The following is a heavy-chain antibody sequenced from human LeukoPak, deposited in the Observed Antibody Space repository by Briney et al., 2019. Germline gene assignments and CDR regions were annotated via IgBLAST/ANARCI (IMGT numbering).Heavy chain of an antibody. CDR1: GGSISSGDYY. CDR2: IYYSGST. J-gene: IGHJ3*02. V-gene: IGHV4-30-4*01. D-gene: IGHD3-10*01. Sequence: SETLSLTCTVSGGSISSGDYYWSWIRQPPGKGLEWIGYIYYSGSTYYNPSLKSRVTISVDTSKNQFSLKLSSVTAADTAVYYCARALRITMVRGVIIPHHDAFDIWGQGTMVTVSS. CDR3: ARALRITMVRGVIIPHHDAFDI.